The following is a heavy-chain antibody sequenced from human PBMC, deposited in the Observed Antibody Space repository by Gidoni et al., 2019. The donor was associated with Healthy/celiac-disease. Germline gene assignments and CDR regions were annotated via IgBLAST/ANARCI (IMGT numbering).Heavy chain of an antibody. J-gene: IGHJ6*03. CDR2: IWYDGSNK. CDR1: GFTFSSYG. V-gene: IGHV3-33*01. Sequence: QVQLVESGGSVVQPGRSLRLSCAASGFTFSSYGMHWVRQAPGKGLEWVAVIWYDGSNKYDADSVKGRFTIFRDNSKNTLYLQMNRLRAEETAVYYCARELREYCSSTSCYTVNYYYYYMDVWGKGTTVTVSS. CDR3: ARELREYCSSTSCYTVNYYYYYMDV. D-gene: IGHD2-2*02.